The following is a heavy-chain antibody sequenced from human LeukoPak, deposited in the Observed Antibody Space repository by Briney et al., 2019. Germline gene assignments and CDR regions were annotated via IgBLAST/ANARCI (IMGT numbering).Heavy chain of an antibody. J-gene: IGHJ4*02. Sequence: SETLSLTCTVSGGSISSGGSYWSWIRQHPGKGLEWIGYIYYSGSTYYNPSLKSRVTISVDTSKNQFYLKLSSVTAADTAVYYCARDACGGDCFTDYWGQGTLVTVSS. D-gene: IGHD2-21*02. CDR3: ARDACGGDCFTDY. CDR1: GGSISSGGSY. CDR2: IYYSGST. V-gene: IGHV4-31*03.